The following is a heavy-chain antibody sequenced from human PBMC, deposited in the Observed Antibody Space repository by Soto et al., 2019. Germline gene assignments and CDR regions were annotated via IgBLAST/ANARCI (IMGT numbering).Heavy chain of an antibody. D-gene: IGHD3-22*01. CDR1: GGSISSYY. Sequence: PSETLSLTCTVSGGSISSYYWSWIRQPPGKGLEWIGYIYYSGSTNYNPSLKSRVTISVDTSKNQFSLKLSSVTAADTAVYYCARVTYYYDSSGYYDGYYFDYWGQGTLVTVSS. CDR3: ARVTYYYDSSGYYDGYYFDY. V-gene: IGHV4-59*01. J-gene: IGHJ4*02. CDR2: IYYSGST.